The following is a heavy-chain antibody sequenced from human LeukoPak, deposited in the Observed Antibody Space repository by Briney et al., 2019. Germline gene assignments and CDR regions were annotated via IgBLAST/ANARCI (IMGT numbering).Heavy chain of an antibody. Sequence: GGSLRLSCVASGFTFSSYGMHWVRQAPGKGLEWVAVIWYDGSNIHHVDSVKGRFTISRDNYKNTLYLQMNSLRAEDTAVYYCTRAKNDYDTSGFASFDYWGQGALVTVSS. V-gene: IGHV3-33*01. J-gene: IGHJ4*02. CDR1: GFTFSSYG. CDR3: TRAKNDYDTSGFASFDY. D-gene: IGHD3-22*01. CDR2: IWYDGSNI.